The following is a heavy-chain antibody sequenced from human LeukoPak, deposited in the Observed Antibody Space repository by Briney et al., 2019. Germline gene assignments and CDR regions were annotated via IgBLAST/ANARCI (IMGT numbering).Heavy chain of an antibody. Sequence: PGGSLRLSCAASGFSVSSNYINWVRQAPGKGLEWVSVSYSGGSTYYADSVKGRITISRDNSKNSLYLQMNSLRTEDTALYYCAKDILLMVRRARDYGMDVWGQGTTVTVSS. D-gene: IGHD3-10*01. CDR1: GFSVSSNY. CDR3: AKDILLMVRRARDYGMDV. J-gene: IGHJ6*02. CDR2: SYSGGST. V-gene: IGHV3-53*05.